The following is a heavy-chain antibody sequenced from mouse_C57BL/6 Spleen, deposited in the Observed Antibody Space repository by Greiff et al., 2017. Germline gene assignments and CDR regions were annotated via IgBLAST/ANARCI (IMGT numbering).Heavy chain of an antibody. CDR2: IDPEDGAT. J-gene: IGHJ3*01. CDR3: ARDYGSSYGFAY. CDR1: GFNIKDYY. D-gene: IGHD1-1*01. Sequence: VQLQQSGAELVKPGASVKLSCTASGFNIKDYYMHWVKQRTEQGLEWIGRIDPEDGATKYAPKFQGQATITADTSSNTAYLQLSSLTSEDTAVYYCARDYGSSYGFAYWGQGTLVTVSA. V-gene: IGHV14-2*01.